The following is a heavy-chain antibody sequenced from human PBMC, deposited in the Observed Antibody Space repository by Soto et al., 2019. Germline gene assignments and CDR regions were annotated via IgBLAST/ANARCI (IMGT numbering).Heavy chain of an antibody. CDR1: GGSISSSSYY. CDR2: IYYSGST. Sequence: QLQLQESGPGLVKPSETLSLTCTVSGGSISSSSYYWGWIRQPPGKGLEWIGSIYYSGSTYYNPSLKSRVTISVDTSKNQFSLKLSSVTAADTAVYYCARQIAAGRIVGWFDPWGQGTLVTVSS. D-gene: IGHD6-6*01. J-gene: IGHJ5*02. CDR3: ARQIAAGRIVGWFDP. V-gene: IGHV4-39*01.